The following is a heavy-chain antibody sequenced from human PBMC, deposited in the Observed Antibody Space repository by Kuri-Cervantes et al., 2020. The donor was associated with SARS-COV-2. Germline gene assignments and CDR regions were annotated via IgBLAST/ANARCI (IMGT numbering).Heavy chain of an antibody. V-gene: IGHV3-23*03. CDR2: IYSGGSST. J-gene: IGHJ6*02. CDR1: GFTFSSYA. D-gene: IGHD3-3*01. CDR3: AKGPYYDVWSGYYTTGLFDYYGMDV. Sequence: GESLKISCAASGFTFSSYAMSWVRQAPGKGLEWVSVIYSGGSSTYYADSVKGRFTISRDNSKNTLYLQMNSLRAEDTAVYYCAKGPYYDVWSGYYTTGLFDYYGMDVWGQGTTVTVSS.